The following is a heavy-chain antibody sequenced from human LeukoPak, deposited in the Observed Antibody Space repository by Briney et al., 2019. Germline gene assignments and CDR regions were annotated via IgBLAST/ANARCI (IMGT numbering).Heavy chain of an antibody. CDR3: ASQRGWELLFDY. J-gene: IGHJ4*02. V-gene: IGHV3-7*01. D-gene: IGHD1-26*01. Sequence: GGSLRLSCAASGFTFSSYAMSWVRQAPGKGLEWVANIKQDGSEKYYVDSVKGRFTMSRDNAKNSVYLQMNSLRAEDTAVYYCASQRGWELLFDYWGQGTLVTVSS. CDR1: GFTFSSYA. CDR2: IKQDGSEK.